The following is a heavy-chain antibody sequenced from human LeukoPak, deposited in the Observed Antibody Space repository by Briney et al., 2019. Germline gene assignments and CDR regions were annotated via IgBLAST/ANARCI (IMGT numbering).Heavy chain of an antibody. V-gene: IGHV3-30-3*01. D-gene: IGHD3-16*01. CDR1: GFTFSSYA. Sequence: GGSLRLSCAASGFTFSSYAMHWVRQAPGKGLEWVAVISYDGSNKYYADSVKGRFTISRDNSKNTLYLQMNSLRAEDTAVYYCARDRPPFGQLAEGYWGQGTLVTVSS. CDR3: ARDRPPFGQLAEGY. J-gene: IGHJ4*02. CDR2: ISYDGSNK.